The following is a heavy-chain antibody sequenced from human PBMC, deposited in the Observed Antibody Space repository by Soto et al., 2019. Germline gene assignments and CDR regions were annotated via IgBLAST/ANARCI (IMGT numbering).Heavy chain of an antibody. V-gene: IGHV4-31*03. J-gene: IGHJ5*02. D-gene: IGHD3-10*01. CDR1: GGSISSGGYY. CDR2: IYYSGST. CDR3: AVQSTYYYGSGSLNWFDP. Sequence: SETLSLTCTVSGGSISSGGYYWSWIRQHPGKGLEWIGYIYYSGSTYYSPSLKSRVTISVDTSKNQFSLKLSSVTAADTAVYYCAVQSTYYYGSGSLNWFDPWGQGTLVTVSS.